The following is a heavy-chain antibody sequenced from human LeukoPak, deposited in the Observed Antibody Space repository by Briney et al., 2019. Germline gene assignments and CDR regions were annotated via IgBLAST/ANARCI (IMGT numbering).Heavy chain of an antibody. D-gene: IGHD3-22*01. CDR3: ARDMDYYDSSGYYPANDY. V-gene: IGHV3-48*03. Sequence: GGSLRLSCAASGFTFSSYEMNWVRQAPGKGLEWVSYISSSGSTIYYADSVKGRFTISRDNAKNSLYLQMNSLRAEDTAVYYCARDMDYYDSSGYYPANDYWGQGTLVTVSS. CDR1: GFTFSSYE. CDR2: ISSSGSTI. J-gene: IGHJ4*02.